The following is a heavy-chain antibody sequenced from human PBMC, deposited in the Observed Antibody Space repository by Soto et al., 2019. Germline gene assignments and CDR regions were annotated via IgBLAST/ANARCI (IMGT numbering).Heavy chain of an antibody. D-gene: IGHD3-16*02. V-gene: IGHV1-18*01. CDR1: GYTFTSYG. J-gene: IGHJ5*02. CDR2: ISAYNGNT. CDR3: ARMKTFGGVIVTPYNWFDP. Sequence: GASVKVSCKASGYTFTSYGISWVRQAPGQGLEWMGWISAYNGNTSYAQKLQGRVTMTTDTSTSTAYMELRSLRSDDTAVYYCARMKTFGGVIVTPYNWFDPWAREPWSPSPQ.